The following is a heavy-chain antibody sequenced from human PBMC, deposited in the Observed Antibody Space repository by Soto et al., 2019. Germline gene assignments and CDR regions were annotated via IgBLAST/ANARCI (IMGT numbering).Heavy chain of an antibody. Sequence: SETLSLTCTVSGGSISSYYWSWIRQPPGKGLEWIGYIYYSGSTNYNPSLKSRVTISVDTSKNQFSLKLSSVTAADTAVYYCARHFPYGYFDYWGQGTLVTVSS. D-gene: IGHD3-10*01. CDR1: GGSISSYY. CDR3: ARHFPYGYFDY. V-gene: IGHV4-59*08. CDR2: IYYSGST. J-gene: IGHJ4*02.